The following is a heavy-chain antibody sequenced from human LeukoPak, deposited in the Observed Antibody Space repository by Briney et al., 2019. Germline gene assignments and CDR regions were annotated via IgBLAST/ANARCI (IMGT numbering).Heavy chain of an antibody. J-gene: IGHJ6*03. CDR1: GGSISSSSYS. CDR2: LYYSGST. V-gene: IGHV4-39*07. D-gene: IGHD3-10*01. Sequence: SETLSLTCTVSGGSISSSSYSWGWIRQPPGKGLEWIGSLYYSGSTYYNPSLKSRVTISVDTSKNQFSLKLSSVTAADTAVYYCARGLRVVRGLNYYYFYMDVWGKGTTVTVSS. CDR3: ARGLRVVRGLNYYYFYMDV.